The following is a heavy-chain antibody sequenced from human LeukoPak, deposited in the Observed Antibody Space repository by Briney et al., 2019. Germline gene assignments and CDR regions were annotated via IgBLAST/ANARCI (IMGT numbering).Heavy chain of an antibody. CDR2: IYYSGST. CDR3: VLGISSGWGEDAFDI. V-gene: IGHV4-39*07. D-gene: IGHD6-19*01. CDR1: GGSISSSSYY. Sequence: SETLSLTCTVSGGSISSSSYYWGWIRQPPGKGLEWIGSIYYSGSTYYNPSLKSRVTISVDTSKNQFSLKLSSVTAADTAVYYCVLGISSGWGEDAFDIWGQGTMVTVSS. J-gene: IGHJ3*02.